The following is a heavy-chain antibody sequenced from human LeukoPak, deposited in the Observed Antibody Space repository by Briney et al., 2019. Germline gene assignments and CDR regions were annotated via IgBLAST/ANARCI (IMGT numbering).Heavy chain of an antibody. Sequence: SETLSLTCTVSGGSISSYYWSWIRQPPGKGLEWIGYIYYSGSTNYNPSLKSRVTISVDTSNNQFSLKLSSVTAADTAVYYCARESRDGGNSLEFDYWGQGTLVTVSS. CDR2: IYYSGST. D-gene: IGHD4-23*01. CDR3: ARESRDGGNSLEFDY. J-gene: IGHJ4*02. V-gene: IGHV4-59*01. CDR1: GGSISSYY.